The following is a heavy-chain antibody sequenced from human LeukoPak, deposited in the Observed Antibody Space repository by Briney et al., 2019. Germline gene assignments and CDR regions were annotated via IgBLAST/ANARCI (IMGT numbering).Heavy chain of an antibody. Sequence: GRSLRLSCAASGFTLSSYAMSWVRQAPGKGLEWVSGISGSGDNTYYADSVKGRFTISRDNSKNTLYVQVNSLGTEDTAAYYCAKGSYYDSSGSFYFDYWGQGTLVTVSS. CDR3: AKGSYYDSSGSFYFDY. CDR1: GFTLSSYA. V-gene: IGHV3-23*01. D-gene: IGHD3-22*01. J-gene: IGHJ4*02. CDR2: ISGSGDNT.